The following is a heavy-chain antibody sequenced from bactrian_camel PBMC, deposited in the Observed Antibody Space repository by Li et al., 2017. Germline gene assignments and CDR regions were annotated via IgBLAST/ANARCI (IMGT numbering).Heavy chain of an antibody. J-gene: IGHJ4*01. CDR2: IRRDDLT. CDR1: GLSVSDFS. V-gene: IGHV3S67*01. CDR3: AADLGHYSREGVRCGYYY. Sequence: VQLVESGGGSVQTGGSLRLSCAPSGLSVSDFSMAWFRQSPGKEREAVAAIRRDDLTAYTDSVKGRFTISHDKAKATLHLQMDSLEIEDTAMYFCAADLGHYSREGVRCGYYYWGQGTQVTVS. D-gene: IGHD2*01.